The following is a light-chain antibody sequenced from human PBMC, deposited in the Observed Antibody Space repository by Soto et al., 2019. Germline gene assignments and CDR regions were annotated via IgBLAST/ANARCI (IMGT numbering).Light chain of an antibody. Sequence: DIQMTQPPSTLSASVGDRVTITCRASQSIDNWLAWYQQKPGEAPKLLIYKASSLESGGPSRFSGSGSGTAYSLTISRLQPDDFATYYCQQYSTTPYTFGQGTRLEIK. CDR3: QQYSTTPYT. V-gene: IGKV1-5*03. J-gene: IGKJ2*01. CDR2: KAS. CDR1: QSIDNW.